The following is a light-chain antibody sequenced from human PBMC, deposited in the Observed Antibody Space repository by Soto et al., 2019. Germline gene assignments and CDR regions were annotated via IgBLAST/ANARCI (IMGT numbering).Light chain of an antibody. J-gene: IGLJ1*01. Sequence: QSALTQPASVSGSPGQSITISCTGTSSDVGSYDLVSWYQHHPGKAPKLMIYEVSKRPSGVSNRFSGSKSDNTASLTISGLQAEDETDYYCCSFAGSSTYVFGTGTKVTV. CDR1: SSDVGSYDL. CDR3: CSFAGSSTYV. CDR2: EVS. V-gene: IGLV2-23*02.